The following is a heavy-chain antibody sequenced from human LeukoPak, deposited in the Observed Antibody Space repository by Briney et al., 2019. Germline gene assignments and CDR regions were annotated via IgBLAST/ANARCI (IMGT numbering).Heavy chain of an antibody. J-gene: IGHJ4*02. Sequence: PSETLSLTCTVTRGSISTRNHYSGWLRQPPGKGLEWIGSIGYTGTTNSNPSLKSRVTLSVDTSKNQVSLTLSSVTAADTAVYFCARRMGSGATYPRTFDYWGQGTLVTVSS. CDR2: IGYTGTT. V-gene: IGHV4-39*01. D-gene: IGHD2-8*02. CDR1: RGSISTRNHY. CDR3: ARRMGSGATYPRTFDY.